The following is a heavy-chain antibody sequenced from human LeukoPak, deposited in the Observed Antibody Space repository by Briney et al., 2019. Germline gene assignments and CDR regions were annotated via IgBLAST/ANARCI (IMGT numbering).Heavy chain of an antibody. Sequence: ASVKVSCKASGYTFTGYYMHWVRQAPGQGLEWMGWINPNSGGTNYAQKFQGRVTMTRDTSISTAYMELSRLRSDDTAVYYCARGSGYYDFWSGYPLGDYWGQGTLVTVSS. D-gene: IGHD3-3*01. CDR2: INPNSGGT. CDR3: ARGSGYYDFWSGYPLGDY. J-gene: IGHJ4*02. V-gene: IGHV1-2*02. CDR1: GYTFTGYY.